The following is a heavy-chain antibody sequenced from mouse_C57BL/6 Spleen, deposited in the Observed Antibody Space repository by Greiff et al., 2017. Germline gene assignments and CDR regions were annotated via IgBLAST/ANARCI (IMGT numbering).Heavy chain of an antibody. Sequence: VQLQQSGAELVKPGASVKLSCTASGFNIKDYYMHWVKQRTEQGLEWIGRIDPEDGETKYAPKFQGKATITAATSSNTAYLQLSSLTSEDTAVYYGARPPTVGSYRYAMDYWGQGTSVTVSS. CDR1: GFNIKDYY. V-gene: IGHV14-2*01. J-gene: IGHJ4*01. CDR3: ARPPTVGSYRYAMDY. D-gene: IGHD1-1*02. CDR2: IDPEDGET.